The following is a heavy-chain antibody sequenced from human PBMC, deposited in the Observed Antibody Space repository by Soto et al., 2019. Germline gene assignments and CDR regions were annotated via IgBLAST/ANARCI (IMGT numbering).Heavy chain of an antibody. Sequence: QVQLVESGGGVVQPGRSLRLSCAASEFTFSTYGMHWVRQAPGKGLEWVAVISYDGSNKFYADSVKGRFTISRDNSQNTLYLQMNGLRAEDTAVYYCAKDSLPFAFSFNCFDPWGQGTLVTVSS. CDR3: AKDSLPFAFSFNCFDP. J-gene: IGHJ5*02. CDR2: ISYDGSNK. V-gene: IGHV3-30*18. CDR1: EFTFSTYG. D-gene: IGHD3-16*01.